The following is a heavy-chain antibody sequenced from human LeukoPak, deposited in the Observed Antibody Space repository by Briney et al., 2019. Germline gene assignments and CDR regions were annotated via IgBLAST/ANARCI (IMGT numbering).Heavy chain of an antibody. CDR3: ARESIAEAAAGTYYYYGMDV. V-gene: IGHV1-2*02. J-gene: IGHJ6*02. D-gene: IGHD6-13*01. CDR2: INPNSGGT. CDR1: GYTFTGYY. Sequence: ASVTVSCKASGYTFTGYYMHWVRQAPGQGLEWMGWINPNSGGTNYAQKFQGRVTMTRDTSISTAYMELSRLRSDDTAVYYCARESIAEAAAGTYYYYGMDVWGQGTTVTVSS.